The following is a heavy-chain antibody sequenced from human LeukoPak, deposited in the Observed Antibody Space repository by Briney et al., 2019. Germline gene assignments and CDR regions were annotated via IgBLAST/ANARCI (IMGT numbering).Heavy chain of an antibody. CDR1: GDSVSSNSVA. D-gene: IGHD6-19*01. J-gene: IGHJ4*02. V-gene: IGHV6-1*01. Sequence: SQTLSLTCGISGDSVSSNSVAWNWIRQSPSRGLEWLGRTYYRSKWFINYAPFVKSRIIINPDIPKNQVSLQLNSVTPEDTAVYYCTRSDCSSGRCPGFDNWGQGTLVTVSS. CDR2: TYYRSKWFI. CDR3: TRSDCSSGRCPGFDN.